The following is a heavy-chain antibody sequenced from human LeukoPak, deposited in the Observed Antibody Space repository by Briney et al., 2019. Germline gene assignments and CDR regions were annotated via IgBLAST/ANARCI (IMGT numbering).Heavy chain of an antibody. Sequence: GESLKISCKASGSNFNGYWIGWVRQMPGKGLEWMGIIYPGDSDTRYSPSFQGQVTISADKSISTAYLQWSSLKASDTAMYYCARLGRGSYARYYMDVWGKGTTVTVSS. CDR3: ARLGRGSYARYYMDV. D-gene: IGHD1-26*01. V-gene: IGHV5-51*01. CDR1: GSNFNGYW. CDR2: IYPGDSDT. J-gene: IGHJ6*03.